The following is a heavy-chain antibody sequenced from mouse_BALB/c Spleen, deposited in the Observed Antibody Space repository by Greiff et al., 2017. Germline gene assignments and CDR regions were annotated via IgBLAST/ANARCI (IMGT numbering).Heavy chain of an antibody. V-gene: IGHV1-14*01. CDR2: INPYNDGT. CDR3: ARGGNYRYDYAMDY. Sequence: VQLKESGPELVKPGASVKMSCKASGYTFTSYVMHWVKQKPGQGLEWIGYINPYNDGTKYNEKFKGKATLTSDKSSSTAYMELSSLTSEDSAVYYCARGGNYRYDYAMDYWGQGTSVTVSS. J-gene: IGHJ4*01. CDR1: GYTFTSYV. D-gene: IGHD2-14*01.